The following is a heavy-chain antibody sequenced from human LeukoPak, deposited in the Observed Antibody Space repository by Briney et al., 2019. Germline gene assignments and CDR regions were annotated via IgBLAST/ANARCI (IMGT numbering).Heavy chain of an antibody. J-gene: IGHJ4*02. CDR2: INHSGST. V-gene: IGHV4-34*01. CDR3: ARRPPIRSGCYLL. D-gene: IGHD1-26*01. Sequence: SETLSLTCAVYGGSFSGYYWSWIRQPPGKGLEWIGEINHSGSTNYDPSLKSRVTISVDTSKNQFSLKLSSVTAADTAVYYCARRPPIRSGCYLLWGQGTLVTVSS. CDR1: GGSFSGYY.